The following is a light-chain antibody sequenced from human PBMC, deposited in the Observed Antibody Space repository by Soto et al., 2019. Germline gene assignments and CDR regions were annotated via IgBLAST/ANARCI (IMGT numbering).Light chain of an antibody. J-gene: IGKJ1*01. V-gene: IGKV3-20*01. CDR1: QSVSSDY. Sequence: EIVLTQSPATLSLFPGERATLSCRATQSVSSDYLAWYQQKPGQAPRLLIYIASRRATGIPDRFSGSGSGTDFTLTISRLEPEDFAVYYCQQYGTSPRTFGQGTKVEIK. CDR2: IAS. CDR3: QQYGTSPRT.